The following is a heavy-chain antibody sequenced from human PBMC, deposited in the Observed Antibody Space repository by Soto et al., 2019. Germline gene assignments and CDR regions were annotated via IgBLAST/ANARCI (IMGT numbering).Heavy chain of an antibody. V-gene: IGHV4-34*01. D-gene: IGHD2-15*01. CDR1: GGSFSGYY. CDR3: ARPRYCSGGSCSKGGWFDP. CDR2: INHSGST. Sequence: SETLSLTCAVYGGSFSGYYWSWIRQPPGKGLAWIGEINHSGSTNYNPSLKSRVTISVDTSKNQFSLKLSSVTAADTAVYYCARPRYCSGGSCSKGGWFDPWGQGTLVTVSS. J-gene: IGHJ5*02.